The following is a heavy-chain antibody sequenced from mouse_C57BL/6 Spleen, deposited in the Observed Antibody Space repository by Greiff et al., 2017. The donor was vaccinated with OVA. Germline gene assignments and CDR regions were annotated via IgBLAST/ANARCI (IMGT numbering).Heavy chain of an antibody. D-gene: IGHD3-2*02. Sequence: QVQLKESGAELMKPGASVKLSCKATGYTFTGYWIEWVKQRPGHGLEWIGEILPGSGSTNYNEKFKGKATFTADTSSSTAYMELRSLTSEDSAVYYCTRRLRLYAMDYWGQGTSVTVSS. CDR2: ILPGSGST. J-gene: IGHJ4*01. CDR1: GYTFTGYW. V-gene: IGHV1-9*01. CDR3: TRRLRLYAMDY.